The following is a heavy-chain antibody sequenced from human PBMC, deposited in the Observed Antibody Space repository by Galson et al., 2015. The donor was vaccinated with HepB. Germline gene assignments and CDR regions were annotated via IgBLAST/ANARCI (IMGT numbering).Heavy chain of an antibody. CDR3: AKDLGGNTLYYYMDV. D-gene: IGHD4-23*01. Sequence: SLRLSCAASGLTFSSYVMSWVRQAPGKGLEWVSTISGSGTSTYYADSVKGRFTISRDNSKNKLYLQMNSLRAEDTAVYYCAKDLGGNTLYYYMDVWGRGTTVTVSS. V-gene: IGHV3-23*01. CDR1: GLTFSSYV. J-gene: IGHJ6*03. CDR2: ISGSGTST.